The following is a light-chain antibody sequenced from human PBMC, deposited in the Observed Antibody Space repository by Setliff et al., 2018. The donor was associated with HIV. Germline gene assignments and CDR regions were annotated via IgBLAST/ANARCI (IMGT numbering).Light chain of an antibody. V-gene: IGLV1-47*01. CDR1: SSNIGRSY. Sequence: QSVLTQPPSASGTPGQRVTISCSGSSSNIGRSYIYWYQQLPGTAPKLLIYRNNQRPSGVPDRFSGSKSGTSASLAISGLQAEDEADYYCSSYTSITPLYVFGTGTKV. CDR2: RNN. J-gene: IGLJ1*01. CDR3: SSYTSITPLYV.